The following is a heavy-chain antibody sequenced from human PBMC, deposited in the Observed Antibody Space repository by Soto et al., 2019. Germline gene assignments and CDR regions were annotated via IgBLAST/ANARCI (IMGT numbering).Heavy chain of an antibody. CDR3: ARDGDVNTGFGKDY. V-gene: IGHV3-33*01. CDR2: IWHDGGNK. CDR1: GFTFSSYG. Sequence: GGSLRLSCAASGFTFSSYGMHWVRRAPGKGLEWVAFIWHDGGNKFYAESVKGRFTISRDNSKNTLYLQMTSLSAEDTAMYYCARDGDVNTGFGKDYWGQGTQVTVSS. D-gene: IGHD3-16*01. J-gene: IGHJ4*02.